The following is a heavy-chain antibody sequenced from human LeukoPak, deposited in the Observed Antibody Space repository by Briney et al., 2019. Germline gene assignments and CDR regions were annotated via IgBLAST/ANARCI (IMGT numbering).Heavy chain of an antibody. CDR2: MNPVSGNA. Sequence: ASLKVSCKASGYTFTNFDINWVRQAPGQGLEWMGWMNPVSGNAGSAQKFQGRATLTGDTSISTAYMELSSLRSDDTAVYYCARAPMGTAALYWGQGTLVTVSS. V-gene: IGHV1-8*01. CDR3: ARAPMGTAALY. D-gene: IGHD2-2*01. CDR1: GYTFTNFD. J-gene: IGHJ4*02.